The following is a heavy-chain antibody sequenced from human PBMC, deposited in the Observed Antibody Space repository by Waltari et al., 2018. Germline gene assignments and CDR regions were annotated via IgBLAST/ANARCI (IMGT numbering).Heavy chain of an antibody. J-gene: IGHJ3*02. D-gene: IGHD3-9*01. CDR3: ASGYDMEAFDI. CDR2: IYTSGST. V-gene: IGHV4-61*09. CDR1: GGSISSGSYY. Sequence: QVQLQESGPGLVKPSQTLSLTCTVSGGSISSGSYYGCWIRQPAGKGLEWIGYIYTSGSTNYNPSLKSRVTISVDTSKNQFSLKLSSVTAADTAVYYCASGYDMEAFDIWGQGTMVTVSS.